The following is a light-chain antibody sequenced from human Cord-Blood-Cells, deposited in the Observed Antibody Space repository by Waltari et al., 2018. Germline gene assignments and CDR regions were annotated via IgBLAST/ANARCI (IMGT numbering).Light chain of an antibody. Sequence: IVLTQSPGTLSLSPGERATLSCRASQSVSSSYLAWYQQKPGQAPRLLRYGASSRATGIPDRFSGSGSGTDFTLTISRLEPEDCAVYYCQQYGSSPPYSFGQGTKLEIK. CDR2: GAS. J-gene: IGKJ2*03. V-gene: IGKV3-20*01. CDR3: QQYGSSPPYS. CDR1: QSVSSSY.